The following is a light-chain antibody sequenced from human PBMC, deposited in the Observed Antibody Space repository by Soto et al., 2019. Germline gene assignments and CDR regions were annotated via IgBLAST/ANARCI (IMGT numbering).Light chain of an antibody. CDR1: QSVSNNY. CDR2: GAS. J-gene: IGKJ1*01. V-gene: IGKV3-20*01. Sequence: IVLTQYQRTLYLSPWEREIFSCRASQSVSNNYLAWYQQKPGQAPRLLIYGASNRATGIPDRFSGSGSGTDFTLTISRLEPEDFAVYYCQQYGSSGTFGQGTEVDIK. CDR3: QQYGSSGT.